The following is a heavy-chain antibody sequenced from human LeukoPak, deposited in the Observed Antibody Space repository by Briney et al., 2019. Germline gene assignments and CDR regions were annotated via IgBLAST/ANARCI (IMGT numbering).Heavy chain of an antibody. Sequence: AETLSLICTVSAGSISSSYWSWIRQPPGKGLESIGYIYYNGHTNYNPSLESRVTISVDTSKNQFTLKLSSVTAADTAVYYCATILPVNEYMDVWGKGPGVSVSS. J-gene: IGHJ6*03. D-gene: IGHD2-21*01. CDR1: AGSISSSY. CDR2: IYYNGHT. V-gene: IGHV4-59*01. CDR3: ATILPVNEYMDV.